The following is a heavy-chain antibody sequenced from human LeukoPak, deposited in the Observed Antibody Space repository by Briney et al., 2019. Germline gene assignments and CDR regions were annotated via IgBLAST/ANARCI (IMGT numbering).Heavy chain of an antibody. Sequence: GASVKVSCKASGYTFTNYGINWVRQATGQGLEWMGWMNPNSGNTGYAQKFQGRVTMTRNTSISTAYMELSSLRSEDTAVYYCARGPRGVVVPSDWGQGTLVTVSS. V-gene: IGHV1-8*01. D-gene: IGHD2-2*01. CDR2: MNPNSGNT. CDR3: ARGPRGVVVPSD. J-gene: IGHJ4*02. CDR1: GYTFTNYG.